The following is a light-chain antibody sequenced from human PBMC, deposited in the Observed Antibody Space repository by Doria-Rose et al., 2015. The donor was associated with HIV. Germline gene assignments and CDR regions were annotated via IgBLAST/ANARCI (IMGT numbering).Light chain of an antibody. V-gene: IGKV4-1*01. CDR2: WAS. CDR3: QQYYDTPS. J-gene: IGKJ3*01. CDR1: QSLLYTSRHY. Sequence: TQSPESLGMSLGESATLNCKSNQSLLYTSRHYLAWYQQKPGQPPKMLIYWASTRQSGVPARFSGSGSGTDFTLTISSLEAEDVAVYYCQQYYDTPSFGPGTTVDIK.